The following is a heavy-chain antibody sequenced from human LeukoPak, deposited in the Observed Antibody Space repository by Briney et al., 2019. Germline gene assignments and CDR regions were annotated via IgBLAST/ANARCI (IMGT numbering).Heavy chain of an antibody. V-gene: IGHV4-4*06. CDR2: TGDA. J-gene: IGHJ4*02. D-gene: IGHD3-16*01. Sequence: TGDAIYNPSLKSRVTMSVDMSKNHLSLKLTSVTAADAAVYYCARDLTARGSFDYWGQGILVSVSS. CDR3: ARDLTARGSFDY.